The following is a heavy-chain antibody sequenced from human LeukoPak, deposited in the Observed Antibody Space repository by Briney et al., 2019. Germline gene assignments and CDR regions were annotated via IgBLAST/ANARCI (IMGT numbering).Heavy chain of an antibody. V-gene: IGHV5-51*01. D-gene: IGHD3-10*01. CDR1: GYIFTHYW. CDR3: ARVIADNWFDP. CDR2: IYPADSDT. Sequence: GESLKISCQVSGYIFTHYWIGWVRQMPGNGLESMGIIYPADSDTTYSPSFQGQVTISADKSISTAYLQWSSLKASDTATYYCARVIADNWFDPWGQGTLVTVSS. J-gene: IGHJ5*02.